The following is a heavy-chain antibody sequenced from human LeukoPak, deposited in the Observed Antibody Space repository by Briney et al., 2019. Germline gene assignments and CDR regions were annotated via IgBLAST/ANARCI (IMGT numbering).Heavy chain of an antibody. CDR3: ARESRDAFDI. Sequence: GRSLRLSCAASGIIFSSYGMHWVRQAPGKGLEWVAVIWYDGSDKYYVDSVKGRFTISRDNSKNTLYLQMNSLRAEDTAFYYCARESRDAFDIWGQGTMVTVSS. CDR2: IWYDGSDK. CDR1: GIIFSSYG. J-gene: IGHJ3*02. V-gene: IGHV3-33*01.